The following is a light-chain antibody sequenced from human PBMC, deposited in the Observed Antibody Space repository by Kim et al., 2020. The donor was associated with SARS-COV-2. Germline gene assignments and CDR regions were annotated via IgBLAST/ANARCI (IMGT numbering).Light chain of an antibody. CDR1: QSISTY. J-gene: IGKJ4*01. Sequence: DIQMTQSPSSLAAFVGDRVTIACRASQSISTYLNCYQQKPGKAPKLLIYAASSLQSGVPSRFSGSGSGTHFTLTISSLQPEDFATYYCQQSHTTPLLTFGGGTKVDIK. CDR3: QQSHTTPLLT. V-gene: IGKV1-39*01. CDR2: AAS.